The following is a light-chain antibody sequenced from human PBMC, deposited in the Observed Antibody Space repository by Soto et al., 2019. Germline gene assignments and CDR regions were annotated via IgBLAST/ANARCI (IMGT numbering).Light chain of an antibody. V-gene: IGKV3-15*01. Sequence: EKVMTQSPATLSMSPGERATLSCRASQSVNNFLAWCQQKPGQAPRLLIYGASTRATGIPARFSGSGSGTEFTLTISSLQSEDFAVYYCQQYSNWPSWTFGQGTKVEVK. CDR2: GAS. CDR1: QSVNNF. J-gene: IGKJ1*01. CDR3: QQYSNWPSWT.